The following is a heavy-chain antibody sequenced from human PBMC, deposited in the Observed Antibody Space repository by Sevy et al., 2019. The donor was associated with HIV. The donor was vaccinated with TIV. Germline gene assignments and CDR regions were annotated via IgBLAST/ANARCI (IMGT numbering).Heavy chain of an antibody. D-gene: IGHD2-21*02. CDR2: IYSGGST. CDR1: GFTVSSNY. V-gene: IGHV3-53*01. J-gene: IGHJ6*02. CDR3: ASAYCGGDCYDYYYYYGMDV. Sequence: GGSVRLSCAASGFTVSSNYMSWVRQAPGKGLEWVSVIYSGGSTYYADSVKGRFTISRDNSKNTLYLQMNSLRAEDTAVYYCASAYCGGDCYDYYYYYGMDVWGQGTTVTVSS.